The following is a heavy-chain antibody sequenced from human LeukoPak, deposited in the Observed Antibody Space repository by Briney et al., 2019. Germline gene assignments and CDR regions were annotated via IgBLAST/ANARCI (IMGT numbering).Heavy chain of an antibody. CDR1: GFTFSSYE. CDR2: ISSSGSTI. J-gene: IGHJ4*02. CDR3: ARQHTSGWYYFDY. V-gene: IGHV3-48*03. D-gene: IGHD6-19*01. Sequence: GGSLRLSCAASGFTFSSYEMSWVRQAPGKGLEWVSYISSSGSTIYYADSVKGRFTISRDNAENSLYLQMDSLRAEDTAVYYCARQHTSGWYYFDYWGQGTLVNVSS.